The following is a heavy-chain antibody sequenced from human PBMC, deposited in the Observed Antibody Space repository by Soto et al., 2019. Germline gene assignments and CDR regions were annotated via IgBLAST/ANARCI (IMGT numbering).Heavy chain of an antibody. J-gene: IGHJ6*02. V-gene: IGHV4-59*01. CDR3: ARDRGSIAGSASSYYGMDV. D-gene: IGHD6-6*01. Sequence: QVQLQESGPGLVKPSETLSLTCTVSGGFISSYYWGWIRQSPGKGLEWIGYIYYSGNTNYNPSLKSRVTISIDTSKKQFSLKLSSVTAADTAVYYCARDRGSIAGSASSYYGMDVWGQGTTVTVSS. CDR2: IYYSGNT. CDR1: GGFISSYY.